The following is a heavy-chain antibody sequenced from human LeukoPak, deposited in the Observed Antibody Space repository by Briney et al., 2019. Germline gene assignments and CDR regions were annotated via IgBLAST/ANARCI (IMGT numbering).Heavy chain of an antibody. CDR3: ARHSAVTTFIFDY. Sequence: SETLSLTCTVSGGSISSSYYYWVWIRQPPGKGLEWIGSIFYSGSTYYNPSLKSRVTISLDTSKNQFSLRLSSVTAADTVVYYCARHSAVTTFIFDYWGQGTLVTVSS. CDR2: IFYSGST. CDR1: GGSISSSYYY. D-gene: IGHD4-17*01. J-gene: IGHJ4*02. V-gene: IGHV4-39*01.